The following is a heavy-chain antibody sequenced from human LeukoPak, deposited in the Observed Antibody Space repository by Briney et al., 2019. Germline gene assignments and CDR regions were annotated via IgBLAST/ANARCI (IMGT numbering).Heavy chain of an antibody. Sequence: PSETLSLTCAVYGGSFSGYYWSWIRQPPGKGLEWIGEINHSGSTNYNPSLKSRVTISVDTSKNQFSLKLSSVTAADTAVYYCARAPKNYYYYYGMDVWGQGTTVTVSS. CDR1: GGSFSGYY. CDR3: ARAPKNYYYYYGMDV. J-gene: IGHJ6*02. V-gene: IGHV4-34*01. CDR2: INHSGST.